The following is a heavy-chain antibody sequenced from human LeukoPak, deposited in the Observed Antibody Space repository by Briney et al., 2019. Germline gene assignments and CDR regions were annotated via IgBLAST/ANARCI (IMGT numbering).Heavy chain of an antibody. Sequence: GRSLRLSCAASGFTFSSYGMPWVRQAPGKGLEWVAVISYDGSNKYYADSVKGRFTISRDNSENTLYLQMNSLRAEDTAVYYCARSYSDAFDIWGQGTMVTVSS. J-gene: IGHJ3*02. CDR3: ARSYSDAFDI. CDR1: GFTFSSYG. CDR2: ISYDGSNK. D-gene: IGHD1-26*01. V-gene: IGHV3-30*03.